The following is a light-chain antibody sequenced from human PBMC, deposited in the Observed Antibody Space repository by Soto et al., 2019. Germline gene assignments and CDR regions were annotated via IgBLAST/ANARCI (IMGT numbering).Light chain of an antibody. CDR1: QSSNSNY. J-gene: IGKJ1*01. CDR2: GAS. CDR3: QQYDSSPRT. V-gene: IGKV3-20*01. Sequence: EIVLTQSPGTLSLSPGERATLSCRASQSSNSNYLAWYQQKPGQGPRPLMYGASSRATGIPDRFSGSGSGKDFTLTISRLEPEDFAVYYCQQYDSSPRTFGQGTKVEIK.